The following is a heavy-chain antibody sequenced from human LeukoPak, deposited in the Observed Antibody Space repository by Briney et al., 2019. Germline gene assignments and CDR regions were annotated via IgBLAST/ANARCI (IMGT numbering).Heavy chain of an antibody. CDR3: AMNWNCDY. V-gene: IGHV3-64D*09. CDR2: ISNNGVST. J-gene: IGHJ4*02. CDR1: VFTFSIYA. D-gene: IGHD1-1*01. Sequence: PGGSLRLSCLGTVFTFSIYALAWVRSAPGKGLEYVSAISNNGVSTYYGDSVKDRFTISRDNSKSTLYLQMSSLRGEDTAVYYCAMNWNCDYWGQGTLVTVSS.